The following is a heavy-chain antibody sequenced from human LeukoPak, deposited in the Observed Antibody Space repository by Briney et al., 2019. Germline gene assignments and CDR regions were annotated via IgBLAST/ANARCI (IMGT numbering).Heavy chain of an antibody. Sequence: ASVKVSCKASGYTFTGYYMHWVRQAPGQGLEWMGWINPNSGGTNYAQEFQGRVTMTRDTSISTAYMELSRLRSDDTAVYYCARSGPLLRGSGYYTGYWGQGTLVTVSS. J-gene: IGHJ4*02. CDR1: GYTFTGYY. CDR2: INPNSGGT. V-gene: IGHV1-2*02. CDR3: ARSGPLLRGSGYYTGY. D-gene: IGHD3-3*01.